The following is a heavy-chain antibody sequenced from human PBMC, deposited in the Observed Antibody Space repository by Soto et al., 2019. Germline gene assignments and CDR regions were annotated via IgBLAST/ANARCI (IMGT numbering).Heavy chain of an antibody. J-gene: IGHJ6*02. Sequence: QVQLVQSGAESKTPGASVKVSCKASQYNFTNYCVHWVRQAPVQGLEWMGVINPSGGCTKYAQRFRGRVTMTRDTSTNTVYMDLRSLRPEDTAVYFCARALYDTDSVPVGAESRYYVMDVWGRGTTVTVSS. CDR2: INPSGGCT. CDR1: QYNFTNYC. D-gene: IGHD3-22*01. CDR3: ARALYDTDSVPVGAESRYYVMDV. V-gene: IGHV1-46*01.